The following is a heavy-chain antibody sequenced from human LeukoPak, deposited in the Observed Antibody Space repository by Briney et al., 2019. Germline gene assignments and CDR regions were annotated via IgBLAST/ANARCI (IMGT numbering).Heavy chain of an antibody. D-gene: IGHD5-18*01. CDR1: GGSISSYY. CDR2: IYYSGST. J-gene: IGHJ4*02. CDR3: ASGYSYVPFVY. Sequence: PSETLSLTCTVSGGSISSYYWSWIRQPPGKGLEWIGYIYYSGSTNYNPSLKSRVTISVDTSKNQFSLKLSSVTAADTAVYYCASGYSYVPFVYWGQGTLVTVSS. V-gene: IGHV4-59*01.